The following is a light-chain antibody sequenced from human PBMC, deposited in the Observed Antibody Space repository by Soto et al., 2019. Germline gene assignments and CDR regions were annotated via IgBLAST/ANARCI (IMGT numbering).Light chain of an antibody. Sequence: EIVLTQSPGTLSSSPGERATLSCRASQSVTSSYLAWYQQKPGQALRVLIYGASSRATGTPDRFSGSGSGTDFTLTISRLEPEDFAVYYCQQYGSSPPDTFGQGTKLEIK. CDR1: QSVTSSY. V-gene: IGKV3-20*01. CDR3: QQYGSSPPDT. J-gene: IGKJ2*01. CDR2: GAS.